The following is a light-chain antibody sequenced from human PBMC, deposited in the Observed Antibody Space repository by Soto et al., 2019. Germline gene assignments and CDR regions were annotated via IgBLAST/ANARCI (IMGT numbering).Light chain of an antibody. Sequence: QSALTQPASVSGSPGQSITISCTGTNSDVGSYNLVSWYQQHPGKASKAIIYEVSERPSGVSDRFSGSKSGNTASLMISGLQAEDEADYYCCSYAGTSTQSYVFGRGTKVTVL. J-gene: IGLJ1*01. CDR1: NSDVGSYNL. CDR2: EVS. CDR3: CSYAGTSTQSYV. V-gene: IGLV2-23*02.